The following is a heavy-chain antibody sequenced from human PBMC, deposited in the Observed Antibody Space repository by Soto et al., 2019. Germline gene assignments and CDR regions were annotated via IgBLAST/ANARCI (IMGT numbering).Heavy chain of an antibody. CDR1: ESTFMNYD. CDR3: VRMASSGTLNWFDP. D-gene: IGHD1-1*01. Sequence: ASVNVSCKASESTFMNYDISWVRQATGQWLEVMGLMNPNSGNTGYALKFQRRVSMTRXIXXXXIXLXLXXXASDXTSVYXCVRMASSGTLNWFDPWGQGTLDTVSS. J-gene: IGHJ5*02. V-gene: IGHV1-8*01. CDR2: MNPNSGNT.